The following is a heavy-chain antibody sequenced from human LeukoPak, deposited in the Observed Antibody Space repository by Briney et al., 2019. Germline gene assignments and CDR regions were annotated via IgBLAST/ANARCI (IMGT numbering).Heavy chain of an antibody. V-gene: IGHV3-20*04. Sequence: GGSLRLSCAASGFTFSSYEMNWVRQAPGKGLEWVSGINGNGGSRGYADSVKGRFTISRDNANNSLYLQMNSLRAEDTALYYCARGSSFHNYWGQGTLVTVSS. J-gene: IGHJ4*02. D-gene: IGHD6-6*01. CDR2: INGNGGSR. CDR1: GFTFSSYE. CDR3: ARGSSFHNY.